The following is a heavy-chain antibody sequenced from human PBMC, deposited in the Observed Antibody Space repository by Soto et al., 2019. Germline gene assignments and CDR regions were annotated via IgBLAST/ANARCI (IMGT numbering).Heavy chain of an antibody. V-gene: IGHV3-15*01. CDR1: GFTFREAW. J-gene: IGHJ6*02. D-gene: IGHD1-7*01. Sequence: GGSLRLSCAASGFTFREAWMSWVRQAPGKGLEWAGRIKSKSDGETTDYAAPVKGRFIISRDDSEKTLHLQMNSLKAEDSAIYYCVTAGPELYYYYYGMDVWGQGTTVTVSS. CDR3: VTAGPELYYYYYGMDV. CDR2: IKSKSDGETT.